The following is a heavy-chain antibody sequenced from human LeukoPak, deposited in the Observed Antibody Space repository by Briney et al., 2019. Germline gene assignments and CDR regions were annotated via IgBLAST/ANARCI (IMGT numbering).Heavy chain of an antibody. J-gene: IGHJ4*02. CDR2: IVVGSGNT. CDR1: GFTFTSSA. Sequence: SVKVSCKASGFTFTSSAMQWVRQARGQRLGWIGWIVVGSGNTNYAQKFQERVTITRDMSTSTAYMELSGLRSEDTAVYYCAADRYDSSGYYHFDYWGQGTLVTVSS. D-gene: IGHD3-22*01. V-gene: IGHV1-58*02. CDR3: AADRYDSSGYYHFDY.